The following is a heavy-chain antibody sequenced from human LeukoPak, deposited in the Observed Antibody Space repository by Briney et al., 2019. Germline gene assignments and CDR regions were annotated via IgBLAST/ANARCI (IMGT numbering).Heavy chain of an antibody. CDR1: GFTFSSYG. CDR3: AKDTDLRFCLD. CDR2: IRYDGSNK. Sequence: PGGSLRLSCAASGFTFSSYGMHWVRQAPCKGLEWVSFIRYDGSNKCYADSVKGRFTISRDNSKNTLYLQMNSLRAEDTAVYYCAKDTDLRFCLDWGQGTLVTVSS. V-gene: IGHV3-30*02. J-gene: IGHJ4*02. D-gene: IGHD3-3*01.